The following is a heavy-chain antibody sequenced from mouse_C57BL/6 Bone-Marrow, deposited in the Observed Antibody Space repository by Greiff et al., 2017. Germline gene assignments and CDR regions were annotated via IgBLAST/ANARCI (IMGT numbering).Heavy chain of an antibody. CDR1: GYTFTSYW. D-gene: IGHD1-1*01. CDR2: INPSNGGT. CDR3: ARSHYYGSSYPDY. Sequence: QVQLQQPGTELVQPGASVKLSCKASGYTFTSYWMHWVKQRPGQGLAWIGNINPSNGGTNYNEKFKSKATLTVDKSSRTDYMQLSSLTSEDSAVYYCARSHYYGSSYPDYWGQGTTLTGSS. J-gene: IGHJ2*01. V-gene: IGHV1-53*01.